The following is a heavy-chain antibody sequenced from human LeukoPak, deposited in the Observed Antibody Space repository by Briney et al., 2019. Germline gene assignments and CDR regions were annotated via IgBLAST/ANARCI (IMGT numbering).Heavy chain of an antibody. V-gene: IGHV3-30*18. D-gene: IGHD6-19*01. Sequence: GGSLRLSCAASGFTFSSYGIHWVRQAPGKGLEWVAVISSDGRTTYYADSVKGRFTISRDNSKSTMYVQMNSLRTEDTAVYYCTKEGAVTGSMWFDHWGQGPLVTVSS. CDR3: TKEGAVTGSMWFDH. J-gene: IGHJ5*02. CDR2: ISSDGRTT. CDR1: GFTFSSYG.